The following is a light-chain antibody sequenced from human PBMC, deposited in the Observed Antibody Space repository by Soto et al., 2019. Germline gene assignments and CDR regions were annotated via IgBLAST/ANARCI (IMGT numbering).Light chain of an antibody. Sequence: QSVLTQPPSVSGAPGQGVTISCTGGSSNIGAKYDVHWYQQLPGTAPKVLIYGNSNRPSGVPDRFSGSKSGTSASLAITGLQVEDDADYYCQSYDSSLRNVIFVGGTKVTVL. J-gene: IGLJ2*01. CDR2: GNS. CDR1: SSNIGAKYD. CDR3: QSYDSSLRNVI. V-gene: IGLV1-40*01.